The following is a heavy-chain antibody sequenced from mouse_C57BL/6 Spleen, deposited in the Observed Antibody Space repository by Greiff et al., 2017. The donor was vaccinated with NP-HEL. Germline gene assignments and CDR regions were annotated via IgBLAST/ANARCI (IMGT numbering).Heavy chain of an antibody. D-gene: IGHD1-1*01. CDR1: GFSLTSYG. Sequence: VKLVESGPGLVAPSQSLSITCTVSGFSLTSYGVHWVRQPPGKGLEWLVVIWSDGSTTYNSALKSRLSISKYNSKSQVFLKMNSLQTDDTAMYYCAREGYYYGSSHYAMDYWGQGTSVTVSS. V-gene: IGHV2-6*03. CDR2: IWSDGST. J-gene: IGHJ4*01. CDR3: AREGYYYGSSHYAMDY.